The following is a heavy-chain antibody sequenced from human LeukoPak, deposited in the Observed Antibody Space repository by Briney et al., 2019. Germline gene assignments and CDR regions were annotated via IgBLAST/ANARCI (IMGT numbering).Heavy chain of an antibody. CDR1: GYTFTGYY. Sequence: GASVKVSCKASGYTFTGYYMHWVRQAPGQGLEWMGWISAYNGNTNYAQKLQGRVTMTTDTSTSTAYMELRSLRSDDTAVYYCARDHHGYSSSWRHGTFDYWGQGTLVTISS. CDR2: ISAYNGNT. CDR3: ARDHHGYSSSWRHGTFDY. V-gene: IGHV1-18*04. J-gene: IGHJ4*02. D-gene: IGHD6-13*01.